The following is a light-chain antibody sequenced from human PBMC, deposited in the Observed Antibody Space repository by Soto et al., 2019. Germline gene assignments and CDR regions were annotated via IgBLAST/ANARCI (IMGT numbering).Light chain of an antibody. V-gene: IGLV7-43*01. J-gene: IGLJ3*02. CDR2: STD. CDR3: LLCYGGVHV. CDR1: TGAVTSDHY. Sequence: QAVVTQEPTLTVSPGGTVTLTCASSTGAVTSDHYPNWFQQKPGQAPRALIYSTDDRHSWTPARFSGSLLGGKAALTLSGVQPEDEAEYYCLLCYGGVHVFGGGTKLTVL.